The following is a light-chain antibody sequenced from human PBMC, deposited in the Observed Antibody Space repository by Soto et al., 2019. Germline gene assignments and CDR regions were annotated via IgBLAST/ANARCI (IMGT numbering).Light chain of an antibody. CDR1: QSVSSN. J-gene: IGKJ4*01. Sequence: EIVMTQSPATLSVSPGERATLSCRASQSVSSNLAWYQQKPGQAPRLLIYGASTRATGIPARFSGSGSGTEFTLTMGGLQSEDFAVYYCQQYNNWLTFGGGTKGEIK. CDR2: GAS. V-gene: IGKV3-15*01. CDR3: QQYNNWLT.